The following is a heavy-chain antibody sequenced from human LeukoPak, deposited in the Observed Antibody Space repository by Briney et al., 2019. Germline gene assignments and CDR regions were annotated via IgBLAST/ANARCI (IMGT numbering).Heavy chain of an antibody. CDR2: IIPIFGTA. J-gene: IGHJ4*02. CDR3: ATTQVFRRWELQGFIDY. D-gene: IGHD1-26*01. V-gene: IGHV1-69*05. CDR1: GGTFSSYA. Sequence: SVKVSCKASGGTFSSYAISWVRQAPGQGLEWMGRIIPIFGTANYAQKFQGRVTITTDESTSTAYMELSSLRSEDTAVYYCATTQVFRRWELQGFIDYWGQGTLVTVSS.